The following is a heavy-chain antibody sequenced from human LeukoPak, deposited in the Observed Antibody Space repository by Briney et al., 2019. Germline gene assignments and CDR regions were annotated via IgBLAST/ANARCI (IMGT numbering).Heavy chain of an antibody. Sequence: SQTLSLTCTVSGGSISSGNYYWSWIRQPPGKGLEWIGYIYYSGSTYYNPSLKSRVAISVDTSKNQLSLKLSSVTAADTAVYYCARDEAAGLYFDYWGQGILVTVSS. D-gene: IGHD6-13*01. V-gene: IGHV4-30-4*08. CDR1: GGSISSGNYY. J-gene: IGHJ4*02. CDR2: IYYSGST. CDR3: ARDEAAGLYFDY.